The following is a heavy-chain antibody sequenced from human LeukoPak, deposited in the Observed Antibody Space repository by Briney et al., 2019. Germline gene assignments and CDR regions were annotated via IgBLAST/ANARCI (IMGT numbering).Heavy chain of an antibody. Sequence: SQTLSLTCTVSGGSISSGGYYWSWIRQHPGKGLEWIGYIYYSGSTNYNPSLKSRVTISVDTSKNQFSLKLSSVTAADTAVYYCARGYYDSSAYYYDYWGQGTLVTVSS. D-gene: IGHD3-22*01. CDR1: GGSISSGGYY. CDR3: ARGYYDSSAYYYDY. V-gene: IGHV4-31*03. CDR2: IYYSGST. J-gene: IGHJ4*02.